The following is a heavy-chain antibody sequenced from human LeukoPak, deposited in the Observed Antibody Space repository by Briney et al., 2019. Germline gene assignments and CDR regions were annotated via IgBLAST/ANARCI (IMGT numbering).Heavy chain of an antibody. CDR3: ARLRHLDY. Sequence: GSLLLSCAASGFTFSSYSMNWVRQAPGKGLEWVSYISTSNSTMYYADSVKGRFTISRDNAKNSLFLQMNSLRAEDTAVYYCARLRHLDYWGQGTLVTVSS. D-gene: IGHD4-17*01. CDR2: ISTSNSTM. V-gene: IGHV3-48*01. CDR1: GFTFSSYS. J-gene: IGHJ4*02.